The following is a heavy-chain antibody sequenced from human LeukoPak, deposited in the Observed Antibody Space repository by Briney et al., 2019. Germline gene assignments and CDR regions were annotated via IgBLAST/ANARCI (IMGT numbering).Heavy chain of an antibody. CDR1: GFTFSSYA. Sequence: PGGSLRLSCAASGFTFSSYAMSWVRQAPGKGLEWVSAISGSGGSTYYADSVKGRFTISRDNSKNTLYLQMNSLRAEDTAVYYCARDIPHTQGYCSSTSCYQGRYFDYWVQGTLVTVSS. CDR3: ARDIPHTQGYCSSTSCYQGRYFDY. CDR2: ISGSGGST. D-gene: IGHD2-2*01. V-gene: IGHV3-23*01. J-gene: IGHJ4*02.